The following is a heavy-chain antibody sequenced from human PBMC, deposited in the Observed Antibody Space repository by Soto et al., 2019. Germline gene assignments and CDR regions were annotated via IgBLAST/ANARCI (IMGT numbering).Heavy chain of an antibody. V-gene: IGHV4-30-4*01. CDR1: GGSINSGDYY. CDR3: ARLYTGYEAFDY. D-gene: IGHD5-12*01. CDR2: IYYSGST. J-gene: IGHJ4*02. Sequence: SETLSLTCSVSGGSINSGDYYWSWIRQSPGKGLEWIGYIYYSGSTYYNPSLKSRSTISIDTSKDQFFLDVDSVTAADTAVYYCARLYTGYEAFDYWGQGTLVTVSS.